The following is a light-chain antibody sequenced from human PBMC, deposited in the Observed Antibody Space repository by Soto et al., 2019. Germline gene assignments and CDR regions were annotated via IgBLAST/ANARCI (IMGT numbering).Light chain of an antibody. CDR3: QQYNKWPLT. CDR2: GAF. J-gene: IGKJ4*01. Sequence: IVMTQSPATLSVSPGEGATLSCRASETISRDLAWYQQKPGQSPRLLIFGAFTRATGVPVRFSVSGSGTEFTLTVSSLQSEDVAVYFCQQYNKWPLTFGGGTRVEIK. V-gene: IGKV3D-15*01. CDR1: ETISRD.